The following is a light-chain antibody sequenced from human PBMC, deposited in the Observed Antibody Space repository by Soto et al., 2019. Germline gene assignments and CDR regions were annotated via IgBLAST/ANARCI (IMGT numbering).Light chain of an antibody. Sequence: DLQMTQSPSSLSASVGDRVTVTCRSSESISRYLNWYQQKPGKAPKLLIYDASTLQAGVPSRFSGTGSGTYFTLTISGLQSEDFATYYCQQSFNAPRTFGQGTKLEIQ. CDR1: ESISRY. V-gene: IGKV1-39*01. CDR3: QQSFNAPRT. J-gene: IGKJ2*01. CDR2: DAS.